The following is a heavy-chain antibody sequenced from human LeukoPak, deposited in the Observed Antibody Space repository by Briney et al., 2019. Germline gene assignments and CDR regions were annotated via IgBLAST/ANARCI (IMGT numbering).Heavy chain of an antibody. D-gene: IGHD5-18*01. J-gene: IGHJ4*02. CDR1: GGSFSGYY. V-gene: IGHV4-34*01. CDR2: INHSGST. Sequence: SETLSLTCAVYGGSFSGYYWSWIRQPPGKGLGWIGEINHSGSTNYNPSLKSRVTISVDTSKNQFSLKRSSVTAADTAVYYCARDHRRGYSYGYYFDYWGQGTLVTVSS. CDR3: ARDHRRGYSYGYYFDY.